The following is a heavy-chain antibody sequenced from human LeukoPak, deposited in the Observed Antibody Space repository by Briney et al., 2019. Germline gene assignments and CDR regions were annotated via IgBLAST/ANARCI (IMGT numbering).Heavy chain of an antibody. CDR3: ARDRGGNYFDY. Sequence: GGSLRLSCAASGFTVSSNYMSWVRQAPGKGLEWVSVIYSGGSTYYADSVKGRFTISGDNSKNTLYLQMNNPRAEDTAVYYCARDRGGNYFDYWGQGTLVTVSS. CDR2: IYSGGST. V-gene: IGHV3-53*01. J-gene: IGHJ4*02. D-gene: IGHD3-16*01. CDR1: GFTVSSNY.